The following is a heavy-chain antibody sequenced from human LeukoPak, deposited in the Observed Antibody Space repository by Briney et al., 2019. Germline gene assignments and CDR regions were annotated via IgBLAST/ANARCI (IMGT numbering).Heavy chain of an antibody. CDR1: GGSFSGYY. CDR2: INHSGST. V-gene: IGHV4-34*01. D-gene: IGHD6-19*01. CDR3: ARGGGVAGPNY. J-gene: IGHJ4*02. Sequence: XETLSLTCAVYGGSFSGYYWTWIRQTPGKGLEWIGEINHSGSTNYNPSLKGRVAVSVDTSMNQFSLRLTSVTAADTAVYYCARGGGVAGPNYWGQGTLVTVSS.